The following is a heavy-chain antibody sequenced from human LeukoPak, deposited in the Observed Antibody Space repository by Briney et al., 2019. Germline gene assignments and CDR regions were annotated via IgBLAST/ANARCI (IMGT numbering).Heavy chain of an antibody. CDR1: GFTFSAYW. J-gene: IGHJ6*03. Sequence: PGGSLRPSCAASGFTFSAYWMHWVRQAPGKGLVWVSRINSDGSSTSYADSVKGRFTISRDNAKNTLCLQMNSLRAEDTAVYYCARGPIVVVPAASYMDVWGKGTTVTISS. CDR2: INSDGSST. V-gene: IGHV3-74*01. D-gene: IGHD2-2*01. CDR3: ARGPIVVVPAASYMDV.